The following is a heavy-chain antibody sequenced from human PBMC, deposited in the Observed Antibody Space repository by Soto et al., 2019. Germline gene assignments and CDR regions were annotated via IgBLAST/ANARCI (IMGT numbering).Heavy chain of an antibody. CDR3: ARDNATEVTSSFHI. J-gene: IGHJ3*02. CDR1: GGTFSSYA. Sequence: ASVKVSCKASGGTFSSYAISWVRQAPVQGLEWMGGIIPIFGTANYAQKFQGRVTITADESTSTAYMELSSLRSEDTAVYYCARDNATEVTSSFHIWGQGTTLNVSS. D-gene: IGHD3-10*01. CDR2: IIPIFGTA. V-gene: IGHV1-69*13.